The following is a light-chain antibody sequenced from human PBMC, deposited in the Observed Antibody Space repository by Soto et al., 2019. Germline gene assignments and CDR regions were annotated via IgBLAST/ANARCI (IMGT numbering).Light chain of an antibody. CDR3: QQYGSSPTWT. CDR1: QSVSSSY. Sequence: EIVLTQSPGTLSLSPGERATLSCRASQSVSSSYLAWYQQKPGQAPRLLIYGASSRATGIPDRFSGSGSGTDFNLTISRLEPEDCAVYYCQQYGSSPTWTCGQGTKVEIK. V-gene: IGKV3-20*01. CDR2: GAS. J-gene: IGKJ1*01.